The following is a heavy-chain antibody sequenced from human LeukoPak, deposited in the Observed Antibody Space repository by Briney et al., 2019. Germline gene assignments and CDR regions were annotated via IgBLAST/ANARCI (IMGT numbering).Heavy chain of an antibody. D-gene: IGHD3-10*01. CDR3: ARDTLGGSGSYYSATNWFDP. CDR2: IYHSGST. J-gene: IGHJ5*02. Sequence: SETLSPTCAVSGYSMSSGYYWGWIRQPPGKGLEWIGSIYHSGSTYYNPSLKSRVTISVDRSKTQFSLKMSSVTAADTAVYYCARDTLGGSGSYYSATNWFDPWGQGTVVTVSP. CDR1: GYSMSSGYY. V-gene: IGHV4-38-2*02.